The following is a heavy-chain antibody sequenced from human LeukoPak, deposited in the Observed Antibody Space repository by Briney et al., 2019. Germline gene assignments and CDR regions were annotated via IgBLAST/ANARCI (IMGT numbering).Heavy chain of an antibody. CDR2: IRNDGSNK. V-gene: IGHV3-30*02. CDR3: AKDALLWFGELEE. CDR1: GLSFRSYS. Sequence: GGSLRLSCAASGLSFRSYSMSWVRQAPGKGLEWVAFIRNDGSNKYYADSVKGQFTISRDNSKNTLYLQMNSLRAEDTAVYYCAKDALLWFGELEEWGQGTLVTVSS. D-gene: IGHD3-10*01. J-gene: IGHJ4*02.